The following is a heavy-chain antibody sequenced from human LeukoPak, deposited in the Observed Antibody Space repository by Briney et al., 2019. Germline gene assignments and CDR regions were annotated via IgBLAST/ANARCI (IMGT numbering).Heavy chain of an antibody. D-gene: IGHD5-18*01. CDR1: GGSISSHY. CDR2: MYDSVRT. J-gene: IGHJ4*02. V-gene: IGHV4-59*11. CDR3: ATIKCGNIYGYFDF. Sequence: PSETLSLTCTVPGGSISSHYWSWIRQPPGKGLEWIGYMYDSVRTKDNPSLKSRVTLSADTSKNQFSLRLSSVTAADTAVYYCATIKCGNIYGYFDFWGQGILVTVSS.